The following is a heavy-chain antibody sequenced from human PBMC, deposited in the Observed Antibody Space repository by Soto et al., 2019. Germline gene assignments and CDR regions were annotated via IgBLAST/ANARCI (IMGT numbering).Heavy chain of an antibody. CDR3: ARDRPSDCSSTRCLRGVAYYFDY. D-gene: IGHD2-2*01. CDR2: IIPILGIA. V-gene: IGHV1-69*08. Sequence: QVQLVQSGAEVKKPGSSVKVSCKASGGTFSSYTISWVRQAPGQGLEWMGRIIPILGIANYAQKFQGRVTITADKSTSTAYMELSSLVSEDTAVYYYARDRPSDCSSTRCLRGVAYYFDYWGQGTLVTVSS. CDR1: GGTFSSYT. J-gene: IGHJ4*02.